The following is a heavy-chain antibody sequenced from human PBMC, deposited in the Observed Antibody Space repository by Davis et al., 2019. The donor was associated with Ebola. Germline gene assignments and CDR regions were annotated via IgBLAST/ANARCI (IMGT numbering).Heavy chain of an antibody. V-gene: IGHV3-21*01. Sequence: GGSLRLSCAASGFTFSSYSMNWVRQAPGKGLEWVSSISSSSTYIYYADSVKGRFTISRDNAKNSLYLQMNSLRAEDTAVYYCASISNYDFWSGYRGYYYHMDVWGQGTTVTVSS. D-gene: IGHD3-3*01. CDR1: GFTFSSYS. CDR3: ASISNYDFWSGYRGYYYHMDV. CDR2: ISSSSTYI. J-gene: IGHJ6*02.